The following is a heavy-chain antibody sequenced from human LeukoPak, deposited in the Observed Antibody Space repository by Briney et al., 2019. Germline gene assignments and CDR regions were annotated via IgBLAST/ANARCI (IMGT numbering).Heavy chain of an antibody. J-gene: IGHJ6*03. CDR1: GFTFSSYS. Sequence: GGSLRLSCAASGFTFSSYSMNWVRQAPGKGLEWVSSISSSSSYIYYADSVKGRFTISRDNAKNSLYLQMNSLRVEDTAVYYCAREASGSLLSTDYMDVWGKGTTVTVSS. CDR3: AREASGSLLSTDYMDV. CDR2: ISSSSSYI. D-gene: IGHD1-26*01. V-gene: IGHV3-21*01.